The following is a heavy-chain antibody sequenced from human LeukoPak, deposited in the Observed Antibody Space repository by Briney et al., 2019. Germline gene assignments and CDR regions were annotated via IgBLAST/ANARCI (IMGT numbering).Heavy chain of an antibody. CDR3: ARSPGYSYGYYFDY. Sequence: SETLSLTCTVSGYSISSGYYWGWIRQPPGKGLEWIGSIYHSGRTFYNPSLKSRVTISVDTSKNQFSLKLTSVTAADTAVYYCARSPGYSYGYYFDYWGQGTLVTVSS. D-gene: IGHD5-18*01. CDR2: IYHSGRT. CDR1: GYSISSGYY. V-gene: IGHV4-38-2*02. J-gene: IGHJ4*02.